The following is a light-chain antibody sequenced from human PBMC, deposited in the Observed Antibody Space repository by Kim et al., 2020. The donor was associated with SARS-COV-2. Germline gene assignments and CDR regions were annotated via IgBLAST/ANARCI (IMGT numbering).Light chain of an antibody. V-gene: IGLV1-47*01. CDR3: AAWDDSLSGWV. CDR2: RNN. CDR1: SSNIGSNY. J-gene: IGLJ3*02. Sequence: ELTQPPSASGTPGQRVTISCSGSSSNIGSNYVYWYQQLPGTAPKLLIYRNNQRPSGVPDRFSGSKSGTTASLAISGLRSEDEADYYCAAWDDSLSGWVFGGGTQLTVL.